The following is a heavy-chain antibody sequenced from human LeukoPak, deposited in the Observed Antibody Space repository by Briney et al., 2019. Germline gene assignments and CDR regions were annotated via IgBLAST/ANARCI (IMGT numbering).Heavy chain of an antibody. Sequence: ASVKVSCKTSGYTFTNYGVSWVRQAPGQGLEWMGWISAYNGNTDYAPKFQGRVTMATDTSTNTGYMDLRSLRSDDTAVYYCARVHSYCSTTSCLDYWGQGTLVTVSS. J-gene: IGHJ4*02. CDR1: GYTFTNYG. V-gene: IGHV1-18*01. D-gene: IGHD2-2*01. CDR2: ISAYNGNT. CDR3: ARVHSYCSTTSCLDY.